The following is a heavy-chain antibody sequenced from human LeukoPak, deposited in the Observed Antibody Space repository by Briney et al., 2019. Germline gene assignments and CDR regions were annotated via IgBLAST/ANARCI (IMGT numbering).Heavy chain of an antibody. CDR1: GFTFRSYA. J-gene: IGHJ3*02. CDR3: ARGDVGATGAFDI. V-gene: IGHV3-30-3*01. D-gene: IGHD1-26*01. Sequence: GRSLRLSCAASGFTFRSYAMHWVRQAPGKGLEWVAVIAYDGSKKYYADSVRGRFTISRDNSKNTLSLQMNSLRTEDTAVYYCARGDVGATGAFDIWGQGTMVTVSS. CDR2: IAYDGSKK.